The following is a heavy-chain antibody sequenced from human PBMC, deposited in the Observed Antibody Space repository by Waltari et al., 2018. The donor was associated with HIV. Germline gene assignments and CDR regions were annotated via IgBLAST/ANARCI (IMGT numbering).Heavy chain of an antibody. CDR2: IKPDGSAK. V-gene: IGHV3-7*01. Sequence: EVELVEFGGGRVQPGESLKLSCTAFGFPFSVYLMSWVRRAPGKGLEWVANIKPDGSAKNYLGSVKARFTISRDNTKNFLFLQMDRLRADDTATYYCARDGSDFWSVYYGMDFWGQGTTVTVSS. CDR3: ARDGSDFWSVYYGMDF. J-gene: IGHJ6*02. CDR1: GFPFSVYL. D-gene: IGHD3-3*01.